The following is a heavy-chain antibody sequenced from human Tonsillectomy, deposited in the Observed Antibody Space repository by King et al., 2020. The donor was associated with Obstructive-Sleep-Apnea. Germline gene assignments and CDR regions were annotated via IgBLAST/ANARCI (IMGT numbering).Heavy chain of an antibody. CDR2: INHSGST. V-gene: IGHV4-34*01. CDR1: GGSFSGYY. CDR3: ARGGGSSGYYFDY. D-gene: IGHD3-22*01. Sequence: HVQLQQLGAGLFKPSETLSLSCAVYGGSFSGYYWCWICQPPGKGLDVIGEINHSGSTKDNPSLNSRVTISVDTSKNQLSLKLSSVTAADTAVYYCARGGGSSGYYFDYWGQGTLVTVSS. J-gene: IGHJ4*02.